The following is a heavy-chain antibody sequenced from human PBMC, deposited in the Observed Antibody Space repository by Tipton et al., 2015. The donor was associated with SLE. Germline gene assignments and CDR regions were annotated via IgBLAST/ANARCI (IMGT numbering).Heavy chain of an antibody. J-gene: IGHJ4*02. CDR2: IYYSGST. Sequence: LVQSSETLSLTCTVSGGSISSSSYYWGWIRQPPGKGLEWIGSIYYSGSTYYNPSLKSRVTISVDTSKNQFSLKLSSVTAADTAVYYCARLRVISYYFDYWGQGTLVTVSS. D-gene: IGHD2-21*01. CDR1: GGSISSSSYY. V-gene: IGHV4-39*07. CDR3: ARLRVISYYFDY.